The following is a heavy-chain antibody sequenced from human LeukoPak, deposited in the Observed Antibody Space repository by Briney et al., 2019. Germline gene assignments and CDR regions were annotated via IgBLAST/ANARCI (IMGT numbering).Heavy chain of an antibody. D-gene: IGHD3-10*01. CDR3: ARAKNYYGSGSYRNWFDP. J-gene: IGHJ5*02. CDR2: IYHSGST. CDR1: GGSISSSNW. Sequence: SGTLSLTCAVSGGSISSSNWWSWVRKPPGKGLEWLGEIYHSGSTNYNPSLKSRVTISVDKSKNQFSLKLSSVTAADTAVYYCARAKNYYGSGSYRNWFDPWGQGTLVTVSS. V-gene: IGHV4-4*02.